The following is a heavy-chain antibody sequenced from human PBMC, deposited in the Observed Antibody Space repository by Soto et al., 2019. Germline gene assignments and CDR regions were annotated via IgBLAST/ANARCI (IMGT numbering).Heavy chain of an antibody. CDR3: YLSIVGATTGYYYYGMDV. J-gene: IGHJ6*02. D-gene: IGHD1-26*01. V-gene: IGHV1-3*01. CDR2: INAGNGNT. Sequence: GASVKVSCKASGYTFTSYAMHWVRQAPGQRLEWMGWINAGNGNTKYSQKFQGRVTITRDTSAGTAYMELSSLRSEDTAVYYCYLSIVGATTGYYYYGMDVWGQGTTVTVSS. CDR1: GYTFTSYA.